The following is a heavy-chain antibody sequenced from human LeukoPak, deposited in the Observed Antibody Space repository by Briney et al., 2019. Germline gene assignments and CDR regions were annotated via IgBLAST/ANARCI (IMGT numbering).Heavy chain of an antibody. CDR1: VYTLTGHY. CDR2: INPNTGAT. V-gene: IGHV1-2*02. D-gene: IGHD2-15*01. CDR3: ASVGVVADYGLDV. Sequence: GASVKVSCEASVYTLTGHYLRGVRQAPGKGLEWMGWINPNTGATTYAQMFEGRVTLTRDTSISTAYMDLSRLRPDDTAVYYCASVGVVADYGLDVWGQGTTVTASS. J-gene: IGHJ6*02.